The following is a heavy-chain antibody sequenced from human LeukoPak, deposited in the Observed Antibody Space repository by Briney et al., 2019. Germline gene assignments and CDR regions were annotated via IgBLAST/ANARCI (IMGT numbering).Heavy chain of an antibody. CDR3: ARMYYDYVWGSYRHYYFDY. CDR1: GYTFTSYD. CDR2: MNPNSGNA. Sequence: ASVKVSCKASGYTFTSYDINWVRQATGQGLEWVGWMNPNSGNAGYAQKFQGRVTITRNTSISTAYMELSSLRSEDTAVYYCARMYYDYVWGSYRHYYFDYWGQGTLVTVSS. V-gene: IGHV1-8*03. D-gene: IGHD3-16*02. J-gene: IGHJ4*02.